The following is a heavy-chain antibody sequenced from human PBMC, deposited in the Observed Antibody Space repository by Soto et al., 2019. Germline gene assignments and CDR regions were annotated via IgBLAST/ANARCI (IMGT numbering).Heavy chain of an antibody. CDR3: ARGGTYSSGILDY. CDR1: GYTFTGYY. CDR2: INPNSGGT. D-gene: IGHD6-19*01. Sequence: ASVKVSCKASGYTFTGYYMHWVRQAPGKGLEWMGWINPNSGGTNYAQKFQGWVTMTRDTSISTAYMELSRLRSDDTAVYYCARGGTYSSGILDYWGQGTLVTVSS. J-gene: IGHJ4*02. V-gene: IGHV1-2*04.